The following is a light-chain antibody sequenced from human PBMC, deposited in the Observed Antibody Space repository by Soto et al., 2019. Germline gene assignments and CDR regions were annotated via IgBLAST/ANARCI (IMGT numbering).Light chain of an antibody. Sequence: EVVMTQSPATLSVSPGERATLSCRASQSVSSNLAWYQQNPGQAPRLLIFGASTRATGMPARFSGSGSGIEFTLTISSLQSEDFAVYYCQQYNNWPLYTFGQGTKLEIK. CDR1: QSVSSN. CDR3: QQYNNWPLYT. CDR2: GAS. J-gene: IGKJ2*01. V-gene: IGKV3D-15*01.